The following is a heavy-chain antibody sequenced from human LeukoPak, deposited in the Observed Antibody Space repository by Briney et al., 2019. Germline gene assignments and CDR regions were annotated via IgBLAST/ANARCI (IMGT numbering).Heavy chain of an antibody. CDR1: GGSISSYY. D-gene: IGHD6-13*01. CDR2: IYYSGTT. V-gene: IGHV4-59*01. Sequence: SEALSLTCTVSGGSISSYYWSWIRQPPGEGLEWIGYIYYSGTTNYNPSLKSRVTISVDTSKNQFSLKLSSVTAADTAVYYCARGVYIAAAQYGYWGQGTLVTVSS. J-gene: IGHJ4*02. CDR3: ARGVYIAAAQYGY.